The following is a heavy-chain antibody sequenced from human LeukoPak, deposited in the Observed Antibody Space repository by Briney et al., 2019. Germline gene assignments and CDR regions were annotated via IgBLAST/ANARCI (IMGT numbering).Heavy chain of an antibody. D-gene: IGHD4-23*01. Sequence: PVKVSCKASGGTLSTYSISWVRQAPGQGLEWMGGIIPIFNTKNYAQRFQDRVILTADESTSTAYMELSSLRSEDTAVYYCARGNSRWSTPSSSYYYRMDVWGQGTTVAVSS. CDR1: GGTLSTYS. CDR3: ARGNSRWSTPSSSYYYRMDV. CDR2: IIPIFNTK. V-gene: IGHV1-69*13. J-gene: IGHJ6*02.